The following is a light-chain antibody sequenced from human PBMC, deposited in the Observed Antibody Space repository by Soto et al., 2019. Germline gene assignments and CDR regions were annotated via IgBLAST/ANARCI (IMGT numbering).Light chain of an antibody. CDR2: RGS. Sequence: DIQMTQSPSSVSASVGDRVTITCRASQDISRWLAWFQQRPGKAPKLLIFRGSTLQPGVPSRFSGSGSGTDFILTISSLQPEDFVTYYCQQTNSFPLTFGGGTKVEFK. CDR1: QDISRW. V-gene: IGKV1-12*01. J-gene: IGKJ4*02. CDR3: QQTNSFPLT.